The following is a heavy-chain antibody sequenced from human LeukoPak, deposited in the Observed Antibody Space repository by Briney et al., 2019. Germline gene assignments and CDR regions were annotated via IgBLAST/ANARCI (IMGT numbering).Heavy chain of an antibody. CDR2: IYRSGST. D-gene: IGHD3-3*01. V-gene: IGHV4-38-2*02. J-gene: IGHJ5*02. Sequence: SETLSLTCTVSGYSISSGYYWGWIRQPPGKGLEWIGSIYRSGSTYYNPSLKSRVTISVDTSKNQFSLKLSSVTAADTAVYYCARTNPETIFGVVMINNWFDPWGQGTLVTVSS. CDR3: ARTNPETIFGVVMINNWFDP. CDR1: GYSISSGYY.